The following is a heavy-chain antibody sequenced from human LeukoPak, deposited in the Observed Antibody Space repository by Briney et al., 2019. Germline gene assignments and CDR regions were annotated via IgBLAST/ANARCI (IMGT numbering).Heavy chain of an antibody. Sequence: QPGGSLRLSCAASGFTFSSYAMSWVRQAPGKGLEWVSGISGSGGSTYYADSVKGRFTISRDNSKNTLYLQMNSLRAEDTAVYYCAVLNGDYDVGYFQHWGQGTLVTVSS. CDR1: GFTFSSYA. CDR3: AVLNGDYDVGYFQH. V-gene: IGHV3-23*01. CDR2: ISGSGGST. J-gene: IGHJ1*01. D-gene: IGHD4-17*01.